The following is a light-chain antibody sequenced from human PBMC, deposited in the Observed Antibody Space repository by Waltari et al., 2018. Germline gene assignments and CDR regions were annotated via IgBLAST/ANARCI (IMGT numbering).Light chain of an antibody. J-gene: IGKJ1*01. CDR2: GAS. Sequence: SCRASQSIGRYLVWYQQKPGQAPRLLIYGASSRAAGIPDRFSGSGSRTDFSLTISRLEPEDFAVYYCQNHERLPAVFGQGTKVEIK. CDR1: QSIGRY. V-gene: IGKV3-20*01. CDR3: QNHERLPAV.